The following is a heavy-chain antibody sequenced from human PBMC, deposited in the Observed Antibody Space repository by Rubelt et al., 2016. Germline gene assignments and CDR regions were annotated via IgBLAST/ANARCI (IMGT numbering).Heavy chain of an antibody. Sequence: QVQLQESGPGLVKPSGTLSLTCAVSGGSISSSNWWSWVRQPPGKGLEWIGEIYHSGSTNYNPSLKSRVTRSVDTAKNQFSLKLTSVTAADTAVYFCARGQWLEYFPHWGKGILVTVSS. CDR2: IYHSGST. J-gene: IGHJ1*01. V-gene: IGHV4-4*02. CDR1: GGSISSSNW. D-gene: IGHD6-19*01. CDR3: ARGQWLEYFPH.